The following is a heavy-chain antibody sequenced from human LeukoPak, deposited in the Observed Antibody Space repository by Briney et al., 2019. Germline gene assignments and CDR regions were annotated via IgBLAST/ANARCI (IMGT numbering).Heavy chain of an antibody. CDR1: GFTVSWNY. CDR2: ISGSGGST. V-gene: IGHV3-23*01. Sequence: GGSLRLSCAASGFTVSWNYMNWVRQAPGKGLEWVSAISGSGGSTYYADSVKGRFTISRDNSKNTLYLQMNSLRAEDTAVYYCAKGPGYSSGWSSAEYFQHWGQGTLVTVSS. J-gene: IGHJ1*01. CDR3: AKGPGYSSGWSSAEYFQH. D-gene: IGHD6-19*01.